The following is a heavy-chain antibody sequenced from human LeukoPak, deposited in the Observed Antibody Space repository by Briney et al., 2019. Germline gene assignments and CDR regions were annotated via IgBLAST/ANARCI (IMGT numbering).Heavy chain of an antibody. Sequence: ASVKVSCKASGYTFTSYYMHWVRQAPGQGLEWMGIINSSGGSTSYAQKFQGRVTMTRDTSTSTVYMELGSLRSEDTAVYYCARGSPLAYCGGDCYDFDYWGQGTLVTVSS. V-gene: IGHV1-46*01. D-gene: IGHD2-21*02. CDR1: GYTFTSYY. CDR3: ARGSPLAYCGGDCYDFDY. CDR2: INSSGGST. J-gene: IGHJ4*02.